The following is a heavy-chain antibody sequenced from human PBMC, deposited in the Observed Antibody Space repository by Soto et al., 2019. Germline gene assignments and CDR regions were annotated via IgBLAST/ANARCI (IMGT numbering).Heavy chain of an antibody. D-gene: IGHD1-26*01. V-gene: IGHV4-4*07. J-gene: IGHJ4*01. Sequence: SETLSLTCSVCGGSISGSYGSWIRQPAGEGLEWIGRIYTSGSTNYNPSLKSRVTMSVDTSKNQSSLKLSSVTAADTAVYYCARDRLAATENYFDYSGHGTLVTVSS. CDR2: IYTSGST. CDR3: ARDRLAATENYFDY. CDR1: GGSISGSY.